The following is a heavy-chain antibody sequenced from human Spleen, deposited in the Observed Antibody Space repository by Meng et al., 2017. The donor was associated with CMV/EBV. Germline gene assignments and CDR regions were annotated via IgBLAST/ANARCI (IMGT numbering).Heavy chain of an antibody. CDR2: IKQDGSEK. D-gene: IGHD2-2*01. J-gene: IGHJ4*02. CDR3: ARDQYSDTVEVPPAIYY. V-gene: IGHV3-7*01. CDR1: GFTFSSYG. Sequence: GESLKISCAASGFTFSSYGMHWVRQAPSKGLEWVANIKQDGSEKYYVDSVKGRFTISRDNAKNSLYLQLNTLRAEDTAVYYCARDQYSDTVEVPPAIYYWGQGTRVTVSS.